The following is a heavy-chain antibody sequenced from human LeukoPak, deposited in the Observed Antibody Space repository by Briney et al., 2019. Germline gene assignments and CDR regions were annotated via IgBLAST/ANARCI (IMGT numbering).Heavy chain of an antibody. Sequence: GGSLRLSCASSGSTFRSYAMSWVRQAPGKGLEWVSSISGSGGDTFYSDSVKGRFTISRDNSENTLYLQMKSLRAEDTAVYYCAKVGDRGDSSGYHLADYWGQGTLVTVSS. CDR1: GSTFRSYA. D-gene: IGHD3-22*01. CDR2: ISGSGGDT. J-gene: IGHJ4*02. CDR3: AKVGDRGDSSGYHLADY. V-gene: IGHV3-23*01.